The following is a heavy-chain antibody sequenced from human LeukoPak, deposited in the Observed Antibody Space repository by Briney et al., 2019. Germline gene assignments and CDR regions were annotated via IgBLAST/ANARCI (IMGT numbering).Heavy chain of an antibody. Sequence: ASVKVSCKASGYTFTSYGISWVRQAPGQGLEWMGWISAYNGNTNYAQKFQGRVTMTRDTSISTAYMELSRLRSDDTAVYYCARSKENSGYDLVGYWGQGTLVTVSS. J-gene: IGHJ4*02. CDR2: ISAYNGNT. V-gene: IGHV1-18*01. CDR3: ARSKENSGYDLVGY. CDR1: GYTFTSYG. D-gene: IGHD5-12*01.